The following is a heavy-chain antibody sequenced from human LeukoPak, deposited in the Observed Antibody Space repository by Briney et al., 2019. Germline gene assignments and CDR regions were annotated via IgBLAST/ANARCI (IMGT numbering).Heavy chain of an antibody. Sequence: LGGSLRLSCAASGFTFSDYTMNWVRQAPGKGLEWVSSISSSSSYIYYADSVKGRFTISRDNAKNSLYLQMNSLRAEDTAVYHCARDRLLEDRDFHYYYYMDVWGRGTTVTVSS. CDR3: ARDRLLEDRDFHYYYYMDV. D-gene: IGHD2-21*01. V-gene: IGHV3-21*01. J-gene: IGHJ6*03. CDR2: ISSSSSYI. CDR1: GFTFSDYT.